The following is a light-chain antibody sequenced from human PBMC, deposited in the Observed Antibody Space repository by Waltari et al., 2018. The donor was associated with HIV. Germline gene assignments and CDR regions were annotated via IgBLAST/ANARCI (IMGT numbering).Light chain of an antibody. V-gene: IGKV1-5*03. CDR2: KTS. CDR3: QQYKSYSLT. J-gene: IGKJ5*01. CDR1: QNVDNW. Sequence: GDRVIIPCRSSQNVDNWLAWYQQRPGSAPKVLIYKTSTLQTGVPSRFSGSGSGTEFSLTISSLQPDDFATYYCQQYKSYSLTFGQGTRLEIK.